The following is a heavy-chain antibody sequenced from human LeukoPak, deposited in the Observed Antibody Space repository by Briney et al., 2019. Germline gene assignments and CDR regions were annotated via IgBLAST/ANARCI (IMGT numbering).Heavy chain of an antibody. V-gene: IGHV1-69*04. CDR2: IIPILGIA. D-gene: IGHD2-21*02. CDR1: GGTFSSYA. J-gene: IGHJ4*02. Sequence: SVKVSCKASGGTFSSYAISWVRQAPGQGLEWMGRIIPILGIANYAQKFQGRVTITADKSTSTAYMELSSLRSEDTAVYYCARDRLAYCGGDCYSAFDYWGQGTLVTVSS. CDR3: ARDRLAYCGGDCYSAFDY.